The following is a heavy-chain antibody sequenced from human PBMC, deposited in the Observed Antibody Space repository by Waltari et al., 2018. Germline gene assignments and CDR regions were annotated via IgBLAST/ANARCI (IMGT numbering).Heavy chain of an antibody. D-gene: IGHD1-26*01. CDR3: VRDPEWGAYDI. J-gene: IGHJ3*02. CDR1: GFIFSNSW. Sequence: EVQLVESGGGLVQPGGSLRISCEAFGFIFSNSWMSWVRQAPGKGLEGVANINRDGSEKYSVDSVKGRFTISRDNAKNSLYLQMNSLTVEDTAVYYCVRDPEWGAYDIWGQGTMVTVS. V-gene: IGHV3-7*01. CDR2: INRDGSEK.